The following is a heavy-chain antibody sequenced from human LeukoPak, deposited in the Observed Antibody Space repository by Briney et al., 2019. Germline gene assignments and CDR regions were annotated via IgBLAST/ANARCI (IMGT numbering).Heavy chain of an antibody. CDR1: GFTFSSYS. CDR3: ARTEECSSTSCWSYHWFDP. CDR2: ISSSSSTI. V-gene: IGHV3-48*01. D-gene: IGHD2-2*01. J-gene: IGHJ5*02. Sequence: PGGSLRLSCAASGFTFSSYSMNWVRQAPGKGLEWVSYISSSSSTIYYADSVKGRFTISRDNAKNSLYLQMNSLRAEDTAVYYCARTEECSSTSCWSYHWFDPWGQGTLVTVSS.